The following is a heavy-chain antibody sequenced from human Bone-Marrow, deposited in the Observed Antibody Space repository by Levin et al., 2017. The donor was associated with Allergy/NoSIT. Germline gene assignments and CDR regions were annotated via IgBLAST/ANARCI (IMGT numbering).Heavy chain of an antibody. Sequence: GGSLRLSCAASGFTVINNYMSWVRQAPGKGLEWISVVYSGGPAYYADSVKGRFTISRDNSKNTLYLQMNSLRAEDTAVYYCARWRYSSSWPDGFDIWGQGTMVTVSS. CDR3: ARWRYSSSWPDGFDI. J-gene: IGHJ3*02. CDR2: VYSGGPA. D-gene: IGHD6-13*01. V-gene: IGHV3-53*01. CDR1: GFTVINNY.